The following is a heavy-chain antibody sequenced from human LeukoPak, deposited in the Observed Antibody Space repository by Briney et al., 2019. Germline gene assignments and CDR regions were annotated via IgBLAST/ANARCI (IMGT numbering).Heavy chain of an antibody. Sequence: ASVKVSCKASGYTFTSYGISWVRQAPGQGLEWMGWISPYNGNTNYAQKLKGRVTMTTDTSTSTAYMELRSLRSDDTAVYYCARDEMRVVVNRYYGMDVWGQGTTVTVSS. CDR2: ISPYNGNT. D-gene: IGHD3-22*01. CDR1: GYTFTSYG. V-gene: IGHV1-18*01. CDR3: ARDEMRVVVNRYYGMDV. J-gene: IGHJ6*02.